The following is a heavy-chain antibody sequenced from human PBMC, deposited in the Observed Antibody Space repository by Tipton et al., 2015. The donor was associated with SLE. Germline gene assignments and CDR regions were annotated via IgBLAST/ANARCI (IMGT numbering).Heavy chain of an antibody. V-gene: IGHV4-39*07. Sequence: TLSLTCTVSGGSISSSSYYWGWIRQPPGKGLEWIGSIYYSGSTYYNPSLKSRVTISVDTSKNQFSLKLSSVTAADTAVYYCARVLPGEQQLVPWAFDIWGQGTMVTVSS. CDR3: ARVLPGEQQLVPWAFDI. CDR1: GGSISSSSYY. CDR2: IYYSGST. D-gene: IGHD6-13*01. J-gene: IGHJ3*02.